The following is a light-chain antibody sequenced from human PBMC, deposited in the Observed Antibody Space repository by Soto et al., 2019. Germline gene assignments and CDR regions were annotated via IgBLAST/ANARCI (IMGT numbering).Light chain of an antibody. Sequence: QPVLTQSPSASASVGASVKLTCTLSSGPSSYAIAWHKQQPEKAPRYLMKFNSDGSHNNGDGIPDRFSGSSSGAEHYLTISNLQSEDEADYYCQTWGTGSHGVFGGGTKLNVL. V-gene: IGLV4-69*01. J-gene: IGLJ2*01. CDR1: SGPSSYA. CDR3: QTWGTGSHGV. CDR2: FNSDGSH.